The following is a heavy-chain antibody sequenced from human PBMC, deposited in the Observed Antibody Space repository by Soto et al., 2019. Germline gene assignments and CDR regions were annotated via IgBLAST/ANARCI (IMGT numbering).Heavy chain of an antibody. D-gene: IGHD6-19*01. Sequence: GGSLSLSCAASGFSVSSYGMHWVRQAPGKGLEWVAVISYDGSNKYYADSVKGRFTICRDYSKNTLYLQMISLSAEDTAVYYWADSTSSSGWYTVPYYYYGMDVWGQGTTVTVSS. CDR1: GFSVSSYG. CDR3: ADSTSSSGWYTVPYYYYGMDV. CDR2: ISYDGSNK. J-gene: IGHJ6*02. V-gene: IGHV3-30*03.